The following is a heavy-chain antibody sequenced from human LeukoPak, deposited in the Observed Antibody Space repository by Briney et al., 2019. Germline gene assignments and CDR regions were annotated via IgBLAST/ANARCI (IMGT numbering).Heavy chain of an antibody. CDR1: GFTFSSYA. D-gene: IGHD3-3*01. Sequence: GRSLRLSCAASGFTFSSYAMHWVGQAPGKGLGWVAVISYDGSNKYYADSAKGRFTISRDNSKSTLYLQMNSLRAEDTAVYYCAGDVGEYYYYYGMDVWGKGTTVTVSS. V-gene: IGHV3-30*04. CDR3: AGDVGEYYYYYGMDV. CDR2: ISYDGSNK. J-gene: IGHJ6*04.